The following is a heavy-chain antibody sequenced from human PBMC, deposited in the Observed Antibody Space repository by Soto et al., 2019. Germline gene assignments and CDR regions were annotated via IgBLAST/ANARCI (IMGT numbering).Heavy chain of an antibody. CDR1: GFTFSSYA. Sequence: PGGSLRLSCAASGFTFSSYAMSWVRRAPGKGLEWVSAISGSGGSTYYADSVKGRFTISRDNSKNTLYLQMNSLRAEDTAVYYCAVRGVGGIDCSSTSCYGYPYYYYGMDVWGQGTTVTVSS. CDR2: ISGSGGST. V-gene: IGHV3-23*01. CDR3: AVRGVGGIDCSSTSCYGYPYYYYGMDV. D-gene: IGHD2-2*01. J-gene: IGHJ6*02.